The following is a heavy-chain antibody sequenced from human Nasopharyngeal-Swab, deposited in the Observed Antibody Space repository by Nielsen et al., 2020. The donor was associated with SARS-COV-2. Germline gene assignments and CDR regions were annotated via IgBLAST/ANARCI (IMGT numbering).Heavy chain of an antibody. CDR1: GFTFSGSA. D-gene: IGHD1-14*01. CDR2: IRSKANSYAT. CDR3: TRRPLTPANGMDV. Sequence: GGSLRLSCAASGFTFSGSAMHWVRQASGKGLERVGRIRSKANSYATAYAASVKGRSTISRDDSKNTAYLQMNSLKTEDTAVYYCTRRPLTPANGMDVWGQGTTVTVSS. V-gene: IGHV3-73*01. J-gene: IGHJ6*02.